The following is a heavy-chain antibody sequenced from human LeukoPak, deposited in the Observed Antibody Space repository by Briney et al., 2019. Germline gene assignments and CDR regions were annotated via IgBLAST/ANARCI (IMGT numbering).Heavy chain of an antibody. CDR1: GFTFSSYE. CDR3: ARANYYDSSGYSRGAFDI. D-gene: IGHD3-22*01. Sequence: GGSLRLSCAASGFTFSSYEMNWVRQAPGKGLEWVSYISSSGSTIYYADSVKGRFTISRENAKNSLHLQMNSLRAEDTAVYYCARANYYDSSGYSRGAFDIWGQGTMVTVSS. J-gene: IGHJ3*02. V-gene: IGHV3-48*03. CDR2: ISSSGSTI.